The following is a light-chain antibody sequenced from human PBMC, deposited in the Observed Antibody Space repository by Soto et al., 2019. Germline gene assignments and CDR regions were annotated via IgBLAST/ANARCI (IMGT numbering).Light chain of an antibody. Sequence: DIQMTQSASSLSASVGDRVTITCQASQDINDRLNWYQQKPGKAPKLLISDASSLETGVPSRFSGDGSGTDFTLTINNLQPEDFATYHCQQFDSLPYTFGQGTSLEI. V-gene: IGKV1-33*01. CDR3: QQFDSLPYT. CDR1: QDINDR. CDR2: DAS. J-gene: IGKJ2*01.